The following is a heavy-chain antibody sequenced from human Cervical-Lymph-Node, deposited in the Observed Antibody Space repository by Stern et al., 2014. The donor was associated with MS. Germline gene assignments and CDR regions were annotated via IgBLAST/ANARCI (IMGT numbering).Heavy chain of an antibody. J-gene: IGHJ6*02. CDR2: IWFDGSNK. CDR3: ARPYDYLWGTFRYYYGLDV. V-gene: IGHV3-33*01. CDR1: GFTFSNYA. Sequence: QVQLVQSGGGVVQPGKSLRLSCTASGFTFSNYAIHWVRQAPGKGLEWGAVIWFDGSNKYYADSVEGRFTISRDNSKNTLYLQMNSLRAEDTAVYYCARPYDYLWGTFRYYYGLDVWGQGTTVTVSS. D-gene: IGHD3-16*02.